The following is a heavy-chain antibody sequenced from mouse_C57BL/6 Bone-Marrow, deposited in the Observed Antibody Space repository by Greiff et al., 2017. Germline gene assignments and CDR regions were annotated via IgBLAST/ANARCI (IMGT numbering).Heavy chain of an antibody. Sequence: VQLQQSGAELARPGASVKMSCKASGYTFTSYTMHWVKQRPGQGLEWIGYINPSSGYTKYNQKFKDKATLTADKSSSTAYMQLSSLTSDDSAVYYCARGGWLLPWFAYWGQGTLVTVSA. V-gene: IGHV1-4*01. J-gene: IGHJ3*01. CDR3: ARGGWLLPWFAY. D-gene: IGHD2-3*01. CDR1: GYTFTSYT. CDR2: INPSSGYT.